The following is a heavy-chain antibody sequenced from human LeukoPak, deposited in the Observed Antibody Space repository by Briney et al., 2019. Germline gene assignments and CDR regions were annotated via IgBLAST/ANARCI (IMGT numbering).Heavy chain of an antibody. Sequence: SLRLSCAASGFTFSSYAMSWVRQAPGKGLEWVAVISYDGSNKYYADSVKGRFTISRDNSKNTLYLQMNSLRAEDTAVYYCARDRKYTYYYDSSGYYFYYGMDVWGQGTTVTVSS. CDR1: GFTFSSYA. CDR2: ISYDGSNK. V-gene: IGHV3-30*04. J-gene: IGHJ6*02. D-gene: IGHD3-22*01. CDR3: ARDRKYTYYYDSSGYYFYYGMDV.